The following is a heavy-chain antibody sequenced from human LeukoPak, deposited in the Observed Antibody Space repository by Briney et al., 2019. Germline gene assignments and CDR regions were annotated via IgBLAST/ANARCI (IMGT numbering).Heavy chain of an antibody. Sequence: ASVKVSCKASGYTFTDHYMHWVRQAPGQRLEWVGWINPNSGGTNYAQKFQGRVTMTRDTSIDTAYMEVSRLRSDDTAVYYCASIGGTSLEYWGQGTLVTVSS. CDR2: INPNSGGT. V-gene: IGHV1-2*02. CDR3: ASIGGTSLEY. CDR1: GYTFTDHY. D-gene: IGHD4-23*01. J-gene: IGHJ4*02.